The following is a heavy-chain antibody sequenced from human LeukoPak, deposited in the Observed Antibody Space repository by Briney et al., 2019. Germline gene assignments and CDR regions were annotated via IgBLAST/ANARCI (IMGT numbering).Heavy chain of an antibody. D-gene: IGHD5-12*01. CDR1: GFLFSAYD. CDR3: ARVTGHSGYDLKY. J-gene: IGHJ4*02. Sequence: GGSLRLSCAASGFLFSAYDFHWVRQAPGKGLEWVAFISYDGSSKNYARSVKGRFTISRDNSKNTLYVQMNSLRHEDTAVYYCARVTGHSGYDLKYWGQGALVTVSS. CDR2: ISYDGSSK. V-gene: IGHV3-30*01.